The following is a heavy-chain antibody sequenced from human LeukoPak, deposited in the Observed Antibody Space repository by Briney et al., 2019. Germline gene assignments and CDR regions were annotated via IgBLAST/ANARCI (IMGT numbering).Heavy chain of an antibody. J-gene: IGHJ4*02. Sequence: PGGTLRLSCAASGFTFNTYGMSWVRQAPGKGLEWVSGIRGSGGATYYADSVKGRFTISRDDPHNTLYLQMNSLRAEDTAVYYCARDGMTYGRHFDYWGQGILVTVSS. D-gene: IGHD3-10*01. CDR2: IRGSGGAT. V-gene: IGHV3-23*01. CDR1: GFTFNTYG. CDR3: ARDGMTYGRHFDY.